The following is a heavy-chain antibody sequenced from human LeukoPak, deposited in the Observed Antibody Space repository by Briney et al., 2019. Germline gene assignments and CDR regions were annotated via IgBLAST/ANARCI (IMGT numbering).Heavy chain of an antibody. V-gene: IGHV1-69*13. CDR1: GGTFSSYA. CDR3: ARERMYSGLDY. CDR2: IIPIFGTA. Sequence: SVKVSCKASGGTFSSYAISWVRQAPGQGLEWMGGIIPIFGTANYAQKFQDRVTITADESTNTAFMELNSLRSEDTAVYYCARERMYSGLDYWGQGTLVTVSS. J-gene: IGHJ4*02. D-gene: IGHD6-13*01.